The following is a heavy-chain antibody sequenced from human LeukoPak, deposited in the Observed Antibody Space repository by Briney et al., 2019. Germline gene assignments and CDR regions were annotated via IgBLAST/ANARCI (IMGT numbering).Heavy chain of an antibody. CDR3: AREVVVVAANQYYFDY. CDR1: GGTFSSYA. CDR2: IIPIFGTA. J-gene: IGHJ4*02. D-gene: IGHD2-15*01. Sequence: SVKVSCKASGGTFSSYAISWVRQAPGQGLEWMGGIIPIFGTANYAQKFQGRVTITADESTSTAYMELSSLRAEDTAVYYCAREVVVVAANQYYFDYWGQGTLVTVSS. V-gene: IGHV1-69*13.